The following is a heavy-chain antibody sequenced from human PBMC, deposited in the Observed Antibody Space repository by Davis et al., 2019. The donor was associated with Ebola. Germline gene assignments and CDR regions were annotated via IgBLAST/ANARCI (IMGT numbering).Heavy chain of an antibody. V-gene: IGHV4-34*01. CDR1: GGSFSGYY. CDR2: INHSGST. J-gene: IGHJ5*02. CDR3: ARSYDFWSGYWFDP. Sequence: MPSETLSPTCAAHGGSFSGYYWSWIRQPPGKGLEWIGEINHSGSTNYNPSLKSRVTISVDTSKNQFSLKLSSVTAADTAVYYCARSYDFWSGYWFDPWGQGTLVTVSS. D-gene: IGHD3-3*01.